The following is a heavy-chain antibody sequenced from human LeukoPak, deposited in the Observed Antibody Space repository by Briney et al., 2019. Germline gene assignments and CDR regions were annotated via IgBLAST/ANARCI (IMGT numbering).Heavy chain of an antibody. CDR1: GGSISSSSYY. V-gene: IGHV4-39*01. CDR2: IYYSGST. CDR3: AIHNSSSSNGRYYFDY. J-gene: IGHJ4*02. D-gene: IGHD6-6*01. Sequence: SETLSLTCTVSGGSISSSSYYWGWIRQPPGKGLEWIGSIYYSGSTYYNPSLKSRVTISVDTSKNQFSLKLSSVTAADTAVYYCAIHNSSSSNGRYYFDYWGQGTLVTVSS.